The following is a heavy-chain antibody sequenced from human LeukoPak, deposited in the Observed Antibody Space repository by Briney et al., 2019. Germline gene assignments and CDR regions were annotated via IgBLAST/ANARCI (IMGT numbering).Heavy chain of an antibody. CDR3: ARDRPGAAVNDAFDI. J-gene: IGHJ3*02. V-gene: IGHV3-21*01. D-gene: IGHD6-13*01. Sequence: GGSLRLSCAASGFTFSSYSMNWVRQAPGKGLEWVPSISSSSSYIYYADSVKGRFTISRDNAKNSLYLQMNSLRAEDTAVYYCARDRPGAAVNDAFDIWGQGTMVTVSS. CDR1: GFTFSSYS. CDR2: ISSSSSYI.